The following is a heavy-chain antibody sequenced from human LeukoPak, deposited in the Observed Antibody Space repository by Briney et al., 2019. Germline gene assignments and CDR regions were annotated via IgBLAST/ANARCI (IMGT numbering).Heavy chain of an antibody. CDR1: GFTFNTYG. Sequence: GGSLRLSCAASGFTFNTYGMHWVRQAPGKGLEWVSVIYSGGSTYYADSVKGRFTISRDNSKNTLYLQMNSLRAEDTAVYYCARTRYYDFWSGYLFDYWGQGTLVTVSS. D-gene: IGHD3-3*01. CDR3: ARTRYYDFWSGYLFDY. V-gene: IGHV3-66*01. CDR2: IYSGGST. J-gene: IGHJ4*02.